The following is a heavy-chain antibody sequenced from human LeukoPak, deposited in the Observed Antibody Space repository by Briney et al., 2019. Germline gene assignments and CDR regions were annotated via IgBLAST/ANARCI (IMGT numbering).Heavy chain of an antibody. J-gene: IGHJ4*02. D-gene: IGHD5-12*01. CDR3: ARQYSGYGY. Sequence: GESLKISCKGYGYRFTTSWIGWVRQMPGKGLEWMGRIYPGDSDTRYSPSFQGQVTISADKSISTAYLQWSSLKASDTAMYYCARQYSGYGYWGQGTLVTVSS. CDR1: GYRFTTSW. CDR2: IYPGDSDT. V-gene: IGHV5-51*01.